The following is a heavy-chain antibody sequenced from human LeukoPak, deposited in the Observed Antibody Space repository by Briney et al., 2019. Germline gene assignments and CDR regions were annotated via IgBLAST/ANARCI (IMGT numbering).Heavy chain of an antibody. CDR3: ARDRSHYYDSSGYKTYYYSGMDV. V-gene: IGHV4-31*03. J-gene: IGHJ6*02. D-gene: IGHD3-22*01. Sequence: SQTLSLTCTVSGGSISSGGYYWSWIRQHPGKGLEWIGYIYYSGSTYYNPSLKSRVTISVDTSKNQFSLKLSSVTAADTAVYYCARDRSHYYDSSGYKTYYYSGMDVWGQGTTVTVSS. CDR1: GGSISSGGYY. CDR2: IYYSGST.